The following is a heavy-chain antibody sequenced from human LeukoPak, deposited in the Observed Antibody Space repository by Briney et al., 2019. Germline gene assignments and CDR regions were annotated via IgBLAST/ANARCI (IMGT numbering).Heavy chain of an antibody. V-gene: IGHV1-46*01. CDR3: ARDDDYGSGSLGAFDI. D-gene: IGHD3-10*01. CDR1: GYTVTSYY. J-gene: IGHJ3*02. CDR2: INPSGGGT. Sequence: GASVKVSCKASGYTVTSYYMHWVRQAPGQGLEWMGIINPSGGGTSYAQQFQGRISMTRDTPTSTVYMELSSLRSEDTAVYYCARDDDYGSGSLGAFDIWGQGTMVTISS.